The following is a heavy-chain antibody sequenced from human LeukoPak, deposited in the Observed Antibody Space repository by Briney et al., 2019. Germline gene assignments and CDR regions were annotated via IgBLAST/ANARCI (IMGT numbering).Heavy chain of an antibody. CDR2: ISGSVGST. J-gene: IGHJ4*02. V-gene: IGHV3-23*01. D-gene: IGHD3-9*01. Sequence: GGSLRLSCAASGFTFSSYAMSWVRQAPGKGLEWFSAISGSVGSTYYADSVKGRFNLSSDNPTHTLYLQMNSMRAADTAVYYCAKDDYDILTGYDNLLTWWGQGTLVTVSS. CDR1: GFTFSSYA. CDR3: AKDDYDILTGYDNLLTW.